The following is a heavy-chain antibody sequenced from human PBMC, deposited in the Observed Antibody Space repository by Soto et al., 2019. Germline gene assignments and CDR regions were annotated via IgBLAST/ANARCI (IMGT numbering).Heavy chain of an antibody. Sequence: SETLSLTCTVSGGSISSGGYYWSWVRQHPGKGLEWIGYIYYSGSTYYNPSLKSRVTISVDTSNNQFSLKLSSVTAADTAVYYCARTSGYDADYWGQGTMVTVSS. D-gene: IGHD5-12*01. CDR3: ARTSGYDADY. CDR2: IYYSGST. J-gene: IGHJ4*02. CDR1: GGSISSGGYY. V-gene: IGHV4-31*03.